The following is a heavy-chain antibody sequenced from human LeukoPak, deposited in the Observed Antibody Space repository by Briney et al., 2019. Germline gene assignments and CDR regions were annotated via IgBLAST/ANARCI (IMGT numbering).Heavy chain of an antibody. V-gene: IGHV4-39*07. CDR2: MYYSGTT. J-gene: IGHJ2*01. Sequence: SETLSLTSTVSGGSISSSSYYWGWIRQPPGKGLEWIGSMYYSGTTYYNPSLKSRVTISVDTSKSQFSLKLSSVTAADAAVYYCARAAASYGYGYWYFDLWGRGTLVTVSS. CDR1: GGSISSSSYY. D-gene: IGHD5-18*01. CDR3: ARAAASYGYGYWYFDL.